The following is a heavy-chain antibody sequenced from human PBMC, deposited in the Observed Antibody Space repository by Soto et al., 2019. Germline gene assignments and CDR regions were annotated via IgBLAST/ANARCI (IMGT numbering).Heavy chain of an antibody. Sequence: QVQLVESGGGVVKPGRSLRLSCAASGFTFSSYGMHWVRQAPGKGLEWVAVIWYDGSNKYYADSVKGRFTISRDNSKNTLDVQMNSLRAEDTAVYYCARCSVGATGPFDYWGQGTLVTVSS. CDR2: IWYDGSNK. J-gene: IGHJ4*02. CDR3: ARCSVGATGPFDY. V-gene: IGHV3-33*01. CDR1: GFTFSSYG. D-gene: IGHD1-26*01.